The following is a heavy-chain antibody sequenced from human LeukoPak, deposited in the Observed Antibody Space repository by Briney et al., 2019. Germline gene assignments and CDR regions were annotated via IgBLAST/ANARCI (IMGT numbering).Heavy chain of an antibody. CDR3: ARVAGSHSIRPFDF. D-gene: IGHD1-26*01. CDR2: IRVSDGYT. V-gene: IGHV3-23*01. J-gene: IGHJ4*02. Sequence: PGGSLRLSCAASGFTLDNYAMTWVRQAPGKGLEWVSAIRVSDGYTYYADSVQGRFIISRDKSKNTVSLQMNSLTGDDTALYYCARVAGSHSIRPFDFWGQGTVVIVSS. CDR1: GFTLDNYA.